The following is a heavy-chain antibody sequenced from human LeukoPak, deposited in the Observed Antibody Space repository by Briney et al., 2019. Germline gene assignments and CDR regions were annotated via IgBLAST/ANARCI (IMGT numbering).Heavy chain of an antibody. CDR3: AKVASGWYRSHLDY. D-gene: IGHD6-19*01. Sequence: PGGSLRLSCAASGFTFSSYAMSWVRQAPGKGLEWFSAISGSGGSTYYADSVKGRFTISRDNSKNTLYLQMNSLRAEDTAVYYCAKVASGWYRSHLDYWGQGTLVTVSS. J-gene: IGHJ4*02. V-gene: IGHV3-23*01. CDR1: GFTFSSYA. CDR2: ISGSGGST.